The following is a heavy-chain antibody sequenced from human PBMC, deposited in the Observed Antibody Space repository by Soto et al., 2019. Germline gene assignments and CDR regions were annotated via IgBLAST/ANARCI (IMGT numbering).Heavy chain of an antibody. D-gene: IGHD4-17*01. Sequence: GASVKVSCKASGYTFTSYAMHWVRQAPGQRLEWMGWINAGNGNTKYSQKFQGRVTITRDTSASTAYMELSSLRSEDTAVYYCASTLGDYGGNSGAGVIDYWGQGTLVTVSS. V-gene: IGHV1-3*01. CDR3: ASTLGDYGGNSGAGVIDY. J-gene: IGHJ4*02. CDR1: GYTFTSYA. CDR2: INAGNGNT.